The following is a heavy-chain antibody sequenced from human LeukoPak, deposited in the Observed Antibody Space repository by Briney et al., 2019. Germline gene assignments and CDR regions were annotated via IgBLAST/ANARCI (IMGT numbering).Heavy chain of an antibody. V-gene: IGHV4-39*01. CDR1: GGSISSSSYY. Sequence: SETLSLTCTAPGGSISSSSYYWGWIRQPPGKGLEWIGSIYYSGSTYNNPSLKSRVTISVDASKNQSSLKVSSVTAADTAIYYCARHWSIVGAENYFDYWGQGTLGTVS. CDR3: ARHWSIVGAENYFDY. CDR2: IYYSGST. D-gene: IGHD1-26*01. J-gene: IGHJ4*02.